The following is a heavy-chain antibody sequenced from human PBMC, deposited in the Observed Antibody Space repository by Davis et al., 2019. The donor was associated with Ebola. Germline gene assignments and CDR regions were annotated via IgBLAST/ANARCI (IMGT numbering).Heavy chain of an antibody. V-gene: IGHV3-30-3*01. D-gene: IGHD1-26*01. J-gene: IGHJ3*02. CDR2: ITYDESNK. CDR3: AREGGGDAFDI. Sequence: PGGSLRLSCAASGFTFSNYAMHWVRQAPGKGLEWVAVITYDESNKYYADSVKGRFTISRDNSKNTLYLQMNSLRVEDTAVYYCAREGGGDAFDIWGQGTMVTVSS. CDR1: GFTFSNYA.